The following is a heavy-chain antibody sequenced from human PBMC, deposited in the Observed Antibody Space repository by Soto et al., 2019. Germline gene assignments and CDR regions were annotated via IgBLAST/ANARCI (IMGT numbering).Heavy chain of an antibody. J-gene: IGHJ6*02. CDR3: AKDRGIESPYYYYGMDV. Sequence: QVQLVESGGGVVQPGRSLRLSCAASGFTFSSYGMHWVRQAPGKGLEWVAVISYDGSNKYYADSVKGRFPISRDNSKNTLYLQMNSLRAEDTAVYYCAKDRGIESPYYYYGMDVWGQGTTVTVSS. V-gene: IGHV3-30*18. D-gene: IGHD2-21*01. CDR2: ISYDGSNK. CDR1: GFTFSSYG.